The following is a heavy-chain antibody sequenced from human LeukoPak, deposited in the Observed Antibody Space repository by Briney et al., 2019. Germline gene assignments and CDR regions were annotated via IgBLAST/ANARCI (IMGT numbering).Heavy chain of an antibody. CDR1: GFAFSTYS. CDR2: ISPGSSTI. CDR3: ARETYYYDSSGYSDP. Sequence: GGSLRLSCAASGFAFSTYSMIWVRQAPGKGLEWVSYISPGSSTIYYADFAKGRFTISRDDGEKSLYLQMNPLRAEDTAVYYCARETYYYDSSGYSDPWGQGTLVTVSS. V-gene: IGHV3-48*01. D-gene: IGHD3-22*01. J-gene: IGHJ5*02.